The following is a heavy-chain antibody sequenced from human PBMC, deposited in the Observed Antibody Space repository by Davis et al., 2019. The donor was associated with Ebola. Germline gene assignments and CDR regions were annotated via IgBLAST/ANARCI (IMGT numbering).Heavy chain of an antibody. CDR3: AKSNYGDSAGDY. CDR2: VRYDESNK. J-gene: IGHJ4*02. D-gene: IGHD4-17*01. CDR1: GFTFSSFG. V-gene: IGHV3-30*02. Sequence: GESLKISCAASGFTFSSFGFHWVRQAPGKGLEWVAFVRYDESNKYYEDSVKGRFTISRDNSNNTLHLQMNSLRAEDTAVYYCAKSNYGDSAGDYWGQGTLVTVSS.